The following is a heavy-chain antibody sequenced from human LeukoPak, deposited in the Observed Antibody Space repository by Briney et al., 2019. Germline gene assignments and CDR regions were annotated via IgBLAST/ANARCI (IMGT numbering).Heavy chain of an antibody. CDR2: IYYSGST. J-gene: IGHJ4*02. CDR3: ARNGNYEYYFDY. D-gene: IGHD4-11*01. Sequence: SETLSLTCAVYGGSFSGYYWSWIRQPPGKGLEWIGYIYYSGSTNYNPSLKSRVTISVDTSKNQFSLKLSSVTAADTAVYYCARNGNYEYYFDYWGQGTLVTVSS. CDR1: GGSFSGYY. V-gene: IGHV4-59*01.